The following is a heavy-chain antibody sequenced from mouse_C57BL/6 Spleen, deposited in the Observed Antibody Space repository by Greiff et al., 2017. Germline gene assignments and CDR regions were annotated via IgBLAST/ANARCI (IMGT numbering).Heavy chain of an antibody. CDR2: IGPKTGGT. J-gene: IGHJ1*03. Sequence: VQLQQSGAELVRPGASVTLSCKASGYTFTDYEMHWVKQTPVHGLEWIGAIGPKTGGTAYNQKFKGKAILTADKSSSTAYMELRSLTSEDSAVYYCTSYYGSSYGNFDVWGTGTTVTVSS. CDR3: TSYYGSSYGNFDV. D-gene: IGHD1-1*01. V-gene: IGHV1-15*01. CDR1: GYTFTDYE.